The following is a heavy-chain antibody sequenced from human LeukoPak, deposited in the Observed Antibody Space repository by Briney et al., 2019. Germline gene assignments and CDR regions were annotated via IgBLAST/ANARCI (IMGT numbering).Heavy chain of an antibody. CDR3: ARDRREIAAAVHYWYFDL. V-gene: IGHV4-4*07. D-gene: IGHD6-13*01. Sequence: SETLSLTCTVSGGAISSYYWSWIRQPAGKGLEWIGRIYTSGSTNYNPSLKSRVTMSVDTSKNQSSLKLSSVTAADTAVYYCARDRREIAAAVHYWYFDLWGRGTLVTVSS. CDR2: IYTSGST. J-gene: IGHJ2*01. CDR1: GGAISSYY.